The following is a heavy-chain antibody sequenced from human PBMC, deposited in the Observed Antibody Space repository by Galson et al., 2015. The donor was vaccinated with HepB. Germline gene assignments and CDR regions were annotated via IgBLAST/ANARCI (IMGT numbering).Heavy chain of an antibody. V-gene: IGHV3-23*01. CDR1: GFIFDNSA. J-gene: IGHJ4*02. CDR3: VKDWTRTASCGADCLNS. D-gene: IGHD2-21*02. Sequence: SLRLSCAVSGFIFDNSAMTWVRQAPGRGLEWLSSISRDGVTYYADSVKGRFIISRDNSKSALYLQMQSLRAEDTALYYCVKDWTRTASCGADCLNSWGQGTLVTVSS. CDR2: ISRDGVT.